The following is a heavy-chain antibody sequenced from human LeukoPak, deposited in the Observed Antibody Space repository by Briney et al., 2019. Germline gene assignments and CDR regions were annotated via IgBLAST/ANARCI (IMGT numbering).Heavy chain of an antibody. CDR3: ARDPYSGNYGAYYYYYMDV. D-gene: IGHD1-26*01. CDR2: ISSSGSTI. J-gene: IGHJ6*03. Sequence: GGSLRLSCAASGFTFSSYEMNWVRQAPGKGLEWVSYISSSGSTIYYADSVKGRFTISRDSAKNSLYLQMDSLRVEDTAEYYCARDPYSGNYGAYYYYYMDVWGKGTTVTVSS. V-gene: IGHV3-48*03. CDR1: GFTFSSYE.